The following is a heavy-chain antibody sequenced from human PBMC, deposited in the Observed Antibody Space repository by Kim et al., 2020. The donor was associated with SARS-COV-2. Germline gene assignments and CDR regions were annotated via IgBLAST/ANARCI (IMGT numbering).Heavy chain of an antibody. CDR1: GYSFTSYW. CDR3: ASQSIAAPFFYYMDV. D-gene: IGHD6-6*01. CDR2: IYPGDSDT. Sequence: GESLKISCKGSGYSFTSYWIGWVRQMPGKGLEWMGIIYPGDSDTRYSPSFQGQVTISADKSISTAYLQWSSLKASDTAMYYCASQSIAAPFFYYMDVWAKGTTVTVSS. J-gene: IGHJ6*03. V-gene: IGHV5-51*01.